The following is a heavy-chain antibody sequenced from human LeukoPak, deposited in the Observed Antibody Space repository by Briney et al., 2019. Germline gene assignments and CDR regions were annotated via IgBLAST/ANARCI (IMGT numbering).Heavy chain of an antibody. V-gene: IGHV1-2*06. CDR1: GYTFTGYY. D-gene: IGHD2-2*01. Sequence: ASVKVSCKASGYTFTGYYMHWVRQAPGQGLEWMGRINPNSGGTNYAQKFQGRVTMTRDTSISTAYMELSRLRSDDTAVYYCARGQRGYCSSTSCSNYWGQGTLVTVSS. CDR2: INPNSGGT. CDR3: ARGQRGYCSSTSCSNY. J-gene: IGHJ4*02.